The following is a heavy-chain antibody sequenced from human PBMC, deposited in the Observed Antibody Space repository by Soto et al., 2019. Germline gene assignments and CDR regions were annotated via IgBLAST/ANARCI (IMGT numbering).Heavy chain of an antibody. CDR1: GYTFTSYH. CDR2: ISAYNTNT. Sequence: QVQLVQSGAEVKKPGASVKVSCKTSGYTFTSYHISWVRQAPGQGLEWMGWISAYNTNTNYAQKLQCRVTMTTDTLTSTAYMALRSLRSDDTAVYYCARDTTPTDYWGQGTLVTVSS. D-gene: IGHD1-1*01. CDR3: ARDTTPTDY. V-gene: IGHV1-18*01. J-gene: IGHJ4*02.